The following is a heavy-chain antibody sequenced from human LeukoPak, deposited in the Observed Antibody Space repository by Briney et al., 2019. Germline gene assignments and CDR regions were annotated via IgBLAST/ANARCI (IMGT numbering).Heavy chain of an antibody. V-gene: IGHV4-59*01. CDR2: IYYSGST. CDR1: GGSFSTYY. D-gene: IGHD3-16*01. CDR3: ARAVISFGAAVAKGFDC. Sequence: SETLSLTCTVSGGSFSTYYWSWIRRPPGKGLEWIGYIYYSGSTDYNPSLKSRVTMSLDTSKNQFSLKLSSVTAADTAVYYCARAVISFGAAVAKGFDCWGQGTLVTVSS. J-gene: IGHJ4*02.